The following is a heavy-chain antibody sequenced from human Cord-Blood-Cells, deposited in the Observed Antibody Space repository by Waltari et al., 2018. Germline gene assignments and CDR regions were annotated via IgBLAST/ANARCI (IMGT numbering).Heavy chain of an antibody. J-gene: IGHJ6*02. V-gene: IGHV4-34*01. CDR2: INHSGST. Sequence: QVQLQQWGAGLLKPSETLSLTCAVYGGSFSGYYWSWIRQPPGKGLEWIGEINHSGSTHYNPPRQSRVTISVNTSNTQFPLKLSSLTAADAVVYYCARGYRITIFGVVIARYGMDVWGQGTTVTVSS. D-gene: IGHD3-3*01. CDR3: ARGYRITIFGVVIARYGMDV. CDR1: GGSFSGYY.